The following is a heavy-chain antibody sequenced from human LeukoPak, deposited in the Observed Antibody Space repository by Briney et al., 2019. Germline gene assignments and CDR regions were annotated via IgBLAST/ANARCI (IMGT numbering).Heavy chain of an antibody. CDR1: GGSISSSSYY. CDR3: ARQAGYSYGYVGYYFDS. D-gene: IGHD5-18*01. Sequence: PSETLSLTCTVSGGSISSSSYYWVWIRQPPGKGLEWIGSIFYSGSTYYNPSLKSRVTISLDTSKNQFSLKLSSVTAADTPMYYCARQAGYSYGYVGYYFDSWGQGTLVTVSS. CDR2: IFYSGST. J-gene: IGHJ4*02. V-gene: IGHV4-39*01.